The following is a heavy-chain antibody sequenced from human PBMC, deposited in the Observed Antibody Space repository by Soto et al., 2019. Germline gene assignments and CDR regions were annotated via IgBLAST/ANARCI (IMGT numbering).Heavy chain of an antibody. CDR2: IDQNGIT. V-gene: IGHV4-4*02. CDR1: GDPSSSSKW. Sequence: PSETLSLTCAVSGDPSSSSKWWTCVRQTPGKGLEWIGKIDQNGITNYNPSLESRVTILKDNSKNQLSLKLTSVTAVDSAVYYCARLNRDYYYYGMDVWGQGATVTVSS. J-gene: IGHJ6*02. CDR3: ARLNRDYYYYGMDV.